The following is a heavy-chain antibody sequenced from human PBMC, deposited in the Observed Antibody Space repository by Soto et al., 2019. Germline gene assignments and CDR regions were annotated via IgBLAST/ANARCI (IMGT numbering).Heavy chain of an antibody. CDR1: GFTFDDYA. CDR3: AKEYCSGGSCYWSFDY. D-gene: IGHD2-15*01. Sequence: GGSLRLSCAASGFTFDDYAMHWVRQAPGKGLEWVSGISWNSGSIGYADSVKGRFTISRDNAKNSLYLQMNSLRAEDTALYYCAKEYCSGGSCYWSFDYWGQGTLVTVSS. J-gene: IGHJ4*02. CDR2: ISWNSGSI. V-gene: IGHV3-9*01.